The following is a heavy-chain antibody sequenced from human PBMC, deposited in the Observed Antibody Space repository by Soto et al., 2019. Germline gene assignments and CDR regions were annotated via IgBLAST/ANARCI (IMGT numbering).Heavy chain of an antibody. CDR2: IWYDGSNK. D-gene: IGHD6-13*01. CDR3: AREYRIIAPYGMDV. Sequence: GGSLRLSCAASGFTFSSYGMHWVRQAPGKGLEWVAVIWYDGSNKYYADSVKGRFTISRDNSKNTLYLQMNSLRAEDTAVYYCAREYRIIAPYGMDVWGQGTTVTVSS. V-gene: IGHV3-33*01. CDR1: GFTFSSYG. J-gene: IGHJ6*02.